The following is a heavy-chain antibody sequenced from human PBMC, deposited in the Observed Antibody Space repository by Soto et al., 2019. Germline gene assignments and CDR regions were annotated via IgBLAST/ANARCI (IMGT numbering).Heavy chain of an antibody. V-gene: IGHV4-59*08. D-gene: IGHD4-17*01. CDR1: GGSISIYY. CDR2: IYYSGST. Sequence: SETLSLTCTVSGGSISIYYWSWIRQPTGKGLEWIGYIYYSGSTNYNPSLKSRVTISVDTSKNQFSLKLSSVTAADTAVYYCARQGLGPGTTTVVTSYYYYGMDVWGQGTTVTSP. CDR3: ARQGLGPGTTTVVTSYYYYGMDV. J-gene: IGHJ6*02.